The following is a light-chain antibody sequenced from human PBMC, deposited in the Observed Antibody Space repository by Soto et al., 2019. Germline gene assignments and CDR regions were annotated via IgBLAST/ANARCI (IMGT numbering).Light chain of an antibody. J-gene: IGKJ3*01. CDR1: QSVSSN. V-gene: IGKV3-15*01. CDR3: QQYNNWPPVT. Sequence: EIAMTQSPATLSVSPGERATLSCRASQSVSSNLAWYQQKPGQAPRLLIYGASTRATGIPARFSGSGSGTEFTLTISSLQSEDFAVYYCQQYNNWPPVTFGPGTKVDIK. CDR2: GAS.